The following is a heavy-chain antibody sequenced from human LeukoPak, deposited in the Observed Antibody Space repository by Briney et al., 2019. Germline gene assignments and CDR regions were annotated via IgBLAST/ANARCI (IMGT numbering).Heavy chain of an antibody. CDR2: INHSGST. Sequence: AGSLSLACAVSGGAVRGYYWSWVRQPPGKGLEWIGEINHSGSTNYNPSLKSRVTISVDTSKNQFSLKLSSVTAADTAVYYCARVGSSTRAGRFDYWGQGTLVTVSS. CDR1: GGAVRGYY. V-gene: IGHV4-34*01. CDR3: ARVGSSTRAGRFDY. D-gene: IGHD2-2*01. J-gene: IGHJ4*02.